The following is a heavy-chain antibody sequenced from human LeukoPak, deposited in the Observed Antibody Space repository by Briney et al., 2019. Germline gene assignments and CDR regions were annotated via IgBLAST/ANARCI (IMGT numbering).Heavy chain of an antibody. CDR3: AKGAGGFSYYNWFDP. V-gene: IGHV4-39*07. J-gene: IGHJ5*02. Sequence: SETLSLTCTVSGGSISNSDYYWGWIRQPPGKGLEWIGSIYYSGTTHYNPSLESRVTISVDTSKNQFSLKLASVTAADTAIYYCAKGAGGFSYYNWFDPWGQGTLVTVSS. CDR2: IYYSGTT. CDR1: GGSISNSDYY. D-gene: IGHD5-18*01.